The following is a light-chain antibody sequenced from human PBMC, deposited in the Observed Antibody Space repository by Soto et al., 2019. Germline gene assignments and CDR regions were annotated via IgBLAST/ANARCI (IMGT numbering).Light chain of an antibody. Sequence: QSVLTQPPSASGTPGQRVTISCSGSTSNIGSNTVSWYQQVPGTAPKLLIYSDSPRPSGVPDRFAGSTSGTSASLAISGLQSDDADEYVCATWDDSLTAVVFGGGTKVTVL. V-gene: IGLV1-44*01. CDR2: SDS. CDR3: ATWDDSLTAVV. CDR1: TSNIGSNT. J-gene: IGLJ2*01.